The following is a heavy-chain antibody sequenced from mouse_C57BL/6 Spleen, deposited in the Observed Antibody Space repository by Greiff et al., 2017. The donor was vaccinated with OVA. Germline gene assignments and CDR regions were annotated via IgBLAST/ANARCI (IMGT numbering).Heavy chain of an antibody. CDR3: ARTNYYCFDY. D-gene: IGHD1-1*01. J-gene: IGHJ2*01. CDR2: INPSTGGT. V-gene: IGHV1-42*01. CDR1: GYSFTGYY. Sequence: VQLQQSGPGLVKPGASVKISCKASGYSFTGYYMNWVKQSPEKSLEWIGEINPSTGGTTYNQKFKAKATLTVDKSSSTAYMQLKSLTSEDSAVYYCARTNYYCFDYWGQGTTLTVSS.